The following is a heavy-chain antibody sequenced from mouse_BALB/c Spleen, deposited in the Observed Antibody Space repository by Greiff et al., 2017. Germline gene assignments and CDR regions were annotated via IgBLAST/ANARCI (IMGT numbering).Heavy chain of an antibody. CDR3: ARDPYYYGSSYRSFFDY. J-gene: IGHJ2*01. Sequence: QVQLKESGPGLVAPSQSLSITCTVSGFSLTSYGVHWVRQPPGKGLEWLGVIWAGGSTNYNSALMSRLSISKDNSKSQVFLKMNSLQTDDTAMYYCARDPYYYGSSYRSFFDYWGQGTTLTVSS. V-gene: IGHV2-9*02. D-gene: IGHD1-1*01. CDR2: IWAGGST. CDR1: GFSLTSYG.